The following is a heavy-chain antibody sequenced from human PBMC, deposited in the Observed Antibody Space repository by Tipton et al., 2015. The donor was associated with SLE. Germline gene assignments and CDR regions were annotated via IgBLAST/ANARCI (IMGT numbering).Heavy chain of an antibody. D-gene: IGHD2-15*01. CDR2: VSYTGNT. CDR3: VRELDSSTGMDV. J-gene: IGHJ6*02. Sequence: TLSLTCSVSCGSLSSSRYYWGWIRQSPGKGLDWIGIVSYTGNTFYNPSLKSRLTISMDRSNNQFSLKLSAVTAADTAVYYCVRELDSSTGMDVWGQGTTVTVSS. CDR1: CGSLSSSRYY. V-gene: IGHV4-39*07.